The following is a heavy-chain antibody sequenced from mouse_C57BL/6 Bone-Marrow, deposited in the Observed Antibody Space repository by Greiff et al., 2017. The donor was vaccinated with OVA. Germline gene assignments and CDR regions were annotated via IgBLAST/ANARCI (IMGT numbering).Heavy chain of an antibody. Sequence: EVKLVESGAELVRPGASVKLSCTASGFNIKDDYMHWVKQRPEQGLEWIGWIDPENGDTEYASKFQGKATITADTSSNTAYLQRSSLTSEDTAVYYCTTGSTMVTDYWGQGTTLTVSS. J-gene: IGHJ2*01. D-gene: IGHD2-2*01. CDR2: IDPENGDT. CDR1: GFNIKDDY. V-gene: IGHV14-4*01. CDR3: TTGSTMVTDY.